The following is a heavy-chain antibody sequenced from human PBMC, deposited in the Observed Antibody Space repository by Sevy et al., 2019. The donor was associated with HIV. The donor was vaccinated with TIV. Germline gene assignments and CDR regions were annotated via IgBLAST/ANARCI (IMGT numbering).Heavy chain of an antibody. CDR2: IKEDGSEK. Sequence: GSLRLSCAASGFSFGNYWMNWVRQAPGKGLEWVANIKEDGSEKHYGDSVKGRFTISRDNAKNSLFLQLKSLRVEDTAVYYCARDQLGDPDNYWGQGTLVTVSS. V-gene: IGHV3-7*01. J-gene: IGHJ4*02. D-gene: IGHD4-17*01. CDR1: GFSFGNYW. CDR3: ARDQLGDPDNY.